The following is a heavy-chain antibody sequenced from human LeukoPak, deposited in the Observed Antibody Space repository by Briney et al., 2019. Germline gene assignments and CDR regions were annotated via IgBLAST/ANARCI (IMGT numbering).Heavy chain of an antibody. Sequence: GGSLRLSCVASGFTFSDYWMSWVRQAPGKGLEWVANIKQDGSEIYYVASVKGRFTISRDNTKNTLYLQMNSLRAEDTAVYYCARRYFDSWGQGTLVTVSS. CDR1: GFTFSDYW. CDR2: IKQDGSEI. V-gene: IGHV3-7*01. CDR3: ARRYFDS. J-gene: IGHJ4*02.